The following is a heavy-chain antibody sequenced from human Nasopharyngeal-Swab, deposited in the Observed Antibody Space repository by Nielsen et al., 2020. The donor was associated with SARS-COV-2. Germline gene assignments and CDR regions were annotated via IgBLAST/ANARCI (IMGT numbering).Heavy chain of an antibody. CDR1: GYSFTSYG. Sequence: ASVKVSCKVSGYSFTSYGISWVRQAPGQGLEWMGWLSGYDGNIKYAQNFQDSATMTTDTSTSTAYMELRSLRSDDTAVFYCARAGYSSSLDSWGQGTLVTVSS. V-gene: IGHV1-18*01. CDR2: LSGYDGNI. D-gene: IGHD6-13*01. CDR3: ARAGYSSSLDS. J-gene: IGHJ4*02.